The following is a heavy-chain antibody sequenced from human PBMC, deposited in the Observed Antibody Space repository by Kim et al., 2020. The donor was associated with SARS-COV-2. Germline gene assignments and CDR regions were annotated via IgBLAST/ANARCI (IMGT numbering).Heavy chain of an antibody. CDR2: IYYSGST. Sequence: SETLSLTCTVSGGSISSSSYYWGWIRQPPGKGLEWIGSIYYSGSTYYNPSLKSRVTISVDTSKNQFSLKLSSVTAADTAVYYCARLRKVRGVLPPNWFDPWGQGTLVTVSS. CDR1: GGSISSSSYY. J-gene: IGHJ5*02. CDR3: ARLRKVRGVLPPNWFDP. V-gene: IGHV4-39*01. D-gene: IGHD3-10*01.